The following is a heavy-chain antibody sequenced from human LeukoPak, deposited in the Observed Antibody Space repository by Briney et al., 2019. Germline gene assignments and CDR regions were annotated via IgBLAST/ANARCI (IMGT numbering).Heavy chain of an antibody. D-gene: IGHD4/OR15-4a*01. CDR2: IRSKLNNYAT. Sequence: GGSLRLSCAASGFTFSGSATHWVRQASGKGLEWVGRIRSKLNNYATAYAASVKGRFTISRDDPKSTAYLQMNSLKAEDTAVYYCARRAGAYSHPYDYWGQGTLVTVSS. J-gene: IGHJ4*02. CDR1: GFTFSGSA. V-gene: IGHV3-73*01. CDR3: ARRAGAYSHPYDY.